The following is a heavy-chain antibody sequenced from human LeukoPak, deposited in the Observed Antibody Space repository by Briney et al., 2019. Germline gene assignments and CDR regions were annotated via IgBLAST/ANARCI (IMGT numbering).Heavy chain of an antibody. D-gene: IGHD1-14*01. Sequence: GGSLRLSCTACGLTFSTSGFNWVRQAPGKGLEWGASIGPTGSDRYHADSIKGRFTISRNNANNFLYLQMNSLRAEDTAVYYCATETNGRHYDYWGQGTLLTVSS. J-gene: IGHJ4*02. CDR3: ATETNGRHYDY. CDR2: IGPTGSDR. V-gene: IGHV3-21*06. CDR1: GLTFSTSG.